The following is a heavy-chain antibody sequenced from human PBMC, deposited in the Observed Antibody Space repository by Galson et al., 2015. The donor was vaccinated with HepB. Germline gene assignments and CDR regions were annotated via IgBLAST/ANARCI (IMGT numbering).Heavy chain of an antibody. V-gene: IGHV3-21*01. Sequence: SLRLSCAASGFTFSSYSMNWVRQAPGKGLEWVSSISSSSYIYYADSVKGRFTISRDNAKNSLYLQMNSLRAEDTAVYYCAHGGMDGYNFGYWGQGTLVTVSS. CDR2: ISSSSYI. J-gene: IGHJ4*02. D-gene: IGHD5-24*01. CDR1: GFTFSSYS. CDR3: AHGGMDGYNFGY.